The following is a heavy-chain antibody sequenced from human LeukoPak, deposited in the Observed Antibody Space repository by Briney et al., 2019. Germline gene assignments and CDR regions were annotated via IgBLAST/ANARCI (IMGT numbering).Heavy chain of an antibody. V-gene: IGHV1-18*01. D-gene: IGHD3-10*01. CDR3: ARDTYGSGSYNFDY. Sequence: ASVKVSCKASGYTFTSYGISWVRQAPGQGLEWMGWISAYNGNTNYAQKLQGRVTMTTDTSTSTAYMELRSLGSDDTAVYYCARDTYGSGSYNFDYWGQGTLVTVSS. CDR2: ISAYNGNT. J-gene: IGHJ4*02. CDR1: GYTFTSYG.